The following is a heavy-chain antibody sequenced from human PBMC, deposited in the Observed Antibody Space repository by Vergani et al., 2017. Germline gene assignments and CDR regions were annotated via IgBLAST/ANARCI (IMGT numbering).Heavy chain of an antibody. CDR2: ISWNSGSI. J-gene: IGHJ4*02. D-gene: IGHD3-3*01. CDR1: GFTFDDYA. CDR3: AKDESPSSYSASTFDY. Sequence: EVQLVESGGGLVQPGRSLRLSCAASGFTFDDYAMHWVRQAPGKGLVWVSGISWNSGSIGYADSVKGRFTISRDNAENSLYLQMNSLRAEDTALYYCAKDESPSSYSASTFDYWGQGTLVTVSS. V-gene: IGHV3-9*01.